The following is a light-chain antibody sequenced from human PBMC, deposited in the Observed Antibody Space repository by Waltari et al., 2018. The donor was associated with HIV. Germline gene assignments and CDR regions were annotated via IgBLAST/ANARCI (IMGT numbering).Light chain of an antibody. Sequence: SYVLTQPPSVSVAPGQTARITCGGNNIGSKSVHWYQQKPGQAPVLVVYDDSDRPSGIPGRFSGSNSGNTATLTISRVEAGDEADYYFQVWDSSSDHTRVFGGGTKLTVL. CDR1: NIGSKS. J-gene: IGLJ2*01. CDR2: DDS. V-gene: IGLV3-21*02. CDR3: QVWDSSSDHTRV.